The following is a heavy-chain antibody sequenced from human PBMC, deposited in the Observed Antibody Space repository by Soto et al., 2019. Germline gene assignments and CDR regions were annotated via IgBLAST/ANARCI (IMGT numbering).Heavy chain of an antibody. J-gene: IGHJ4*02. V-gene: IGHV3-9*01. D-gene: IGHD3-3*01. CDR1: GFTFDDYA. CDR2: ISWNSGSI. Sequence: EVQLVESGGGLVQPGRSLRLSCAASGFTFDDYAMHWVRQAPGKGLEWVSGISWNSGSIGYADSVKGRFTISRDNAKNSLYLQMNSLRAEDTGLYYCAKAGFWSGYYSLVDYWGQGTLVTVSS. CDR3: AKAGFWSGYYSLVDY.